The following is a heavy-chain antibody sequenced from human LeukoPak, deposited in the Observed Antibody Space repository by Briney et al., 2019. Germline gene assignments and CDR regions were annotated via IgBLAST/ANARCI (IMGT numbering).Heavy chain of an antibody. D-gene: IGHD6-13*01. CDR3: ARSSSWKYYFDY. Sequence: ASVKASCKASGYTFTGYYMHWVRQAPGQGLEWMGWINPNSGGTNYAQKFQGRVTMTRDTSISTAYMELSRLRSDDTAVYYCARSSSWKYYFDYWGQGTLVTVSS. CDR2: INPNSGGT. J-gene: IGHJ4*02. CDR1: GYTFTGYY. V-gene: IGHV1-2*02.